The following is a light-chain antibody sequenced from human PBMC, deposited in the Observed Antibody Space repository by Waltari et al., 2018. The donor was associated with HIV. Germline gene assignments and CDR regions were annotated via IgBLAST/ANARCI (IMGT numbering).Light chain of an antibody. V-gene: IGLV1-40*01. J-gene: IGLJ2*01. CDR1: SSNIGAGYD. CDR3: QSYDSSLSAYVV. Sequence: QSVLTPPPSVSGAPGQRVTISCTGTSSNIGAGYDVHWYQQLPGTAPKLLIYANIHRPSGVPDRFSVSKSVTSASLAITGLQAEDEADYFCQSYDSSLSAYVVFGGGTKLTVL. CDR2: ANI.